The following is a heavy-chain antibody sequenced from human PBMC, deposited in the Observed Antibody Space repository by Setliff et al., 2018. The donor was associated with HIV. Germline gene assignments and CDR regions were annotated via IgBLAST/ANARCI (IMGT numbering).Heavy chain of an antibody. CDR3: AREIGDYYDSSGYYPPTDYYYGMDV. D-gene: IGHD3-22*01. CDR2: ISAYNGNT. Sequence: ASVKVSCKASGYTFTSYGISWVRQAPGEGLAWMGWISAYNGNTNYAQKLQGRVTMTTDTSTSTAYMELRSLRSDDTAVYYCAREIGDYYDSSGYYPPTDYYYGMDVWGQGTTVTVSS. J-gene: IGHJ6*02. CDR1: GYTFTSYG. V-gene: IGHV1-18*01.